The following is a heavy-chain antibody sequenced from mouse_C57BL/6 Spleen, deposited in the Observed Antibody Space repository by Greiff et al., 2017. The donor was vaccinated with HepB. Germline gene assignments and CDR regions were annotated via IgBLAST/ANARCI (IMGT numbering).Heavy chain of an antibody. CDR2: INPSNGGT. CDR1: GYTFTSYW. J-gene: IGHJ3*01. D-gene: IGHD2-3*01. V-gene: IGHV1-53*01. CDR3: ASDDGYHKGVWFAY. Sequence: QVQLQQPGTELVKPGASVKLSCKASGYTFTSYWMHWVKQRPGQGLEWIGNINPSNGGTNYNEKFKSKATLTVDKSSSTAYMQLSSLTSEDSAVYYRASDDGYHKGVWFAYWGQGTLVTVSA.